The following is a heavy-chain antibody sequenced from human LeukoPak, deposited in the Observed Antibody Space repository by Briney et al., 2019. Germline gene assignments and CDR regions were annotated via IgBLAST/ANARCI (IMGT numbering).Heavy chain of an antibody. J-gene: IGHJ4*02. D-gene: IGHD7-27*01. CDR3: ARSLTGDLGSSVYFDY. CDR1: GGSFSGYY. CDR2: INHSGST. V-gene: IGHV4-34*01. Sequence: PSETLSLTCAVYGGSFSGYYWSWIRQPPGKGLEWIGEINHSGSTNYNPSLKSRVTISVDTSKNQFSLKLSSVTAADTAVYYCARSLTGDLGSSVYFDYWGQGTLVTVSS.